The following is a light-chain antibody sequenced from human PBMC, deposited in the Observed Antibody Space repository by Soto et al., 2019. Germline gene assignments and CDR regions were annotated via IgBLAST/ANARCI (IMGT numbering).Light chain of an antibody. Sequence: DIQLTQSPSFLSASVGDRVTITCRASQGISSYLAWYQQKPGKAPKLLSYAASTLQSGVPSRFSGSGSGTEFTLTISSLQPEDFATYYCQQLNSCFGPGTKVDIK. CDR1: QGISSY. CDR2: AAS. V-gene: IGKV1-9*01. CDR3: QQLNSC. J-gene: IGKJ3*01.